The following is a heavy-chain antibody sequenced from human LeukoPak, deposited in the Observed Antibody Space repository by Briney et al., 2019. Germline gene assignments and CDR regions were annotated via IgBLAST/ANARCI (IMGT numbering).Heavy chain of an antibody. CDR2: IWYDGSNK. Sequence: GGSLRLSCAASGFTFSSYGMRWVRQAPGKGLEWVAVIWYDGSNKYYADSVKGRFTISRDNSKNTLYLQMNSLRAEDTAVYYCARAVGVAGWAFDIWGQGTMVTVSS. V-gene: IGHV3-33*01. D-gene: IGHD2-15*01. CDR1: GFTFSSYG. J-gene: IGHJ3*02. CDR3: ARAVGVAGWAFDI.